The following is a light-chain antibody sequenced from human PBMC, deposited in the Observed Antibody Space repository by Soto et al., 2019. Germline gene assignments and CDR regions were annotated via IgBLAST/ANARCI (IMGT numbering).Light chain of an antibody. Sequence: EIVSTQSPGTLSLSPGERATLSCRASQSVSSSYLAWYQQKPGQAPRLLIYGASSRATGIPDRFSGSGSGTDFTLTINRLEPEDFAVYYCQQYGSSPGTFGQGTKVDIK. J-gene: IGKJ1*01. CDR2: GAS. V-gene: IGKV3-20*01. CDR3: QQYGSSPGT. CDR1: QSVSSSY.